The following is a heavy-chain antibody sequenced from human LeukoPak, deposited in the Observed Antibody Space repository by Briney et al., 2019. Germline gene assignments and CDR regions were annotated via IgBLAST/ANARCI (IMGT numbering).Heavy chain of an antibody. CDR2: IIPILGIA. CDR3: AREPSWGKAYFDY. V-gene: IGHV1-69*04. Sequence: SVKVSCKASGGTFSSYAISWGRQAPGQGLEWMGRIIPILGIANYAQKFQGRVTITADKSTSTAYMELSSLRSEDTAVYYCAREPSWGKAYFDYWGQGTLLTVSS. CDR1: GGTFSSYA. J-gene: IGHJ4*02. D-gene: IGHD3-16*01.